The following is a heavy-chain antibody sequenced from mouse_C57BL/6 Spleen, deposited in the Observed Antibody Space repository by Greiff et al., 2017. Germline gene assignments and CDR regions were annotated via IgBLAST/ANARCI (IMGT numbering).Heavy chain of an antibody. CDR1: GYTFTSYW. J-gene: IGHJ2*01. D-gene: IGHD2-3*01. CDR2: IHPNSGST. CDR3: ARYHGYYDD. V-gene: IGHV1-64*01. Sequence: QVQLQQSGAELVKPGASVKLSCKASGYTFTSYWMHWVKQRPGQGLEWIGMIHPNSGSTNYNEKFKSKDTLTVDKSSSTAYMQLSSLTSEDSAVYYCARYHGYYDDWGQGTTLTVSS.